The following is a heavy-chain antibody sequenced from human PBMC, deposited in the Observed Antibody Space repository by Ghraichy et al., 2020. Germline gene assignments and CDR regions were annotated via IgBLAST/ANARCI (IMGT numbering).Heavy chain of an antibody. CDR1: GFTFSSYA. CDR3: AKGIHITMLRGIIANWFDP. V-gene: IGHV3-23*01. J-gene: IGHJ5*02. CDR2: ISGSGGST. Sequence: GGSLRLSCAAYGFTFSSYAMSYVRQAPGKGLVWVSSISGSGGSTYYAGSVKGRFTISRDNSKNTLYLQMNSLRAEDTAVYYCAKGIHITMLRGIIANWFDPWGQGTLVTVSS. D-gene: IGHD3-10*01.